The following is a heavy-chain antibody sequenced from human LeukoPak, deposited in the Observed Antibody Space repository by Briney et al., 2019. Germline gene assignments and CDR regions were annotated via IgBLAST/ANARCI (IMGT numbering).Heavy chain of an antibody. Sequence: ASVKVSCKASGYTFTSYDINWVRQATGQGLEWMGWINPNSGGTNYAQKFQGRVTMTRDTSISTAYMELSRLRSDDTAVYYCARDGSGGYDYYYYGMDVWGQGNPGHRLL. J-gene: IGHJ6*02. CDR2: INPNSGGT. CDR3: ARDGSGGYDYYYYGMDV. CDR1: GYTFTSYD. D-gene: IGHD5-12*01. V-gene: IGHV1-2*02.